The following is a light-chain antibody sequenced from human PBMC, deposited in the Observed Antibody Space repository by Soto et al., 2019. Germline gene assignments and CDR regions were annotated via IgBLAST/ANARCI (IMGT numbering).Light chain of an antibody. J-gene: IGKJ4*01. V-gene: IGKV4-1*01. CDR1: QSVFYSSTNRNY. CDR3: QQYHSSPLT. Sequence: DIVMTQSPDSLAVSLDERATINCKSSQSVFYSSTNRNYLAWYQQKAGQPPKLLIYWASTRQSGVPDRFSGSGSGTDFTLTISSLQAEDVAIYYCQQYHSSPLTFGGGTKVDIK. CDR2: WAS.